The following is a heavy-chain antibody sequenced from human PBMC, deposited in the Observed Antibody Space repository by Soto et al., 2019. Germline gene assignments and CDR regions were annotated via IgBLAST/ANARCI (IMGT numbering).Heavy chain of an antibody. CDR1: GFSLSTSGVG. CDR2: IYWDDDK. D-gene: IGHD3-3*01. V-gene: IGHV2-5*02. CDR3: AHSTSTRHYDFWSGPRPDV. J-gene: IGHJ6*02. Sequence: QITLKESGPTLVKPTQTLTLTCTFSGFSLSTSGVGVGWLRPPPGKALEWLALIYWDDDKRYSPSLKSRLTITKDTSKNQVVLTMTNMDPVDTATYYCAHSTSTRHYDFWSGPRPDVWGQGTTVTVSS.